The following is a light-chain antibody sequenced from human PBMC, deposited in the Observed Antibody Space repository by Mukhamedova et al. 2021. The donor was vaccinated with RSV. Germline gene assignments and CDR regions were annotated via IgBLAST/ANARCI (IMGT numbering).Light chain of an antibody. J-gene: IGKJ3*01. CDR3: QQSYSTIA. Sequence: QSTWEAPKLLIFAASSLQSGVPSRFSGSGSGTEFILTITSLQPEDFGTYYCQQSYSTIAFGPGTRVDIK. CDR2: AAS. V-gene: IGKV1-39*01.